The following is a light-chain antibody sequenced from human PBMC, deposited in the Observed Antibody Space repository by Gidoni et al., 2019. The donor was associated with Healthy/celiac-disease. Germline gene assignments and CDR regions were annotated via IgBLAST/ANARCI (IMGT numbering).Light chain of an antibody. CDR3: QQRNSYPLT. Sequence: DIQLTPAPSFLSASVGDRVTITCRASQGISSYLAWYQQKPGKAPKLLIYAASTLQSGVPSRFSGSGSGTEFTLTISSLQPEDFATYYCQQRNSYPLTFGGGTKVEIK. V-gene: IGKV1-9*01. J-gene: IGKJ4*01. CDR2: AAS. CDR1: QGISSY.